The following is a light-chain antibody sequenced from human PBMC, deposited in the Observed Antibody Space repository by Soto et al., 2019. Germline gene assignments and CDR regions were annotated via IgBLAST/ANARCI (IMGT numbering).Light chain of an antibody. V-gene: IGLV1-44*01. CDR2: SNN. CDR3: AAWDDSLHGAV. CDR1: SSNIGINS. Sequence: QSALTQPPSASGTPGQRVTISCSGSSSNIGINSVNWYQQLPGTAPKLLIYSNNQRPSGVPDRFSGSKSGTSASLAISGLQSEDEAVYYCAAWDDSLHGAVFGGGTQLTVL. J-gene: IGLJ7*01.